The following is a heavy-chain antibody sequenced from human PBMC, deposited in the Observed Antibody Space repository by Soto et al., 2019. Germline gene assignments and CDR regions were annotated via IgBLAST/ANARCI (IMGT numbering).Heavy chain of an antibody. CDR2: MSGGGALI. CDR1: GFTFSNYA. Sequence: SLRLSCAASGFTFSNYAMSSVRQAPGKGLEWVATMSGGGALIHYADSLKGRFTISRDNPRNTLHLTMTNLSGGDPAIYYCTKLRAITTAASNYWGQGTLVTGSS. V-gene: IGHV3-23*01. J-gene: IGHJ4*02. CDR3: TKLRAITTAASNY. D-gene: IGHD3-10*01.